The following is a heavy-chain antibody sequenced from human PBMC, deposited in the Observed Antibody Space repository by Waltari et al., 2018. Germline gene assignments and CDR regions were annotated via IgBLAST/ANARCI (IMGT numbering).Heavy chain of an antibody. D-gene: IGHD2-2*01. CDR3: ARLGIPAANDY. CDR2: IYHSGST. CDR1: GYSISSGYY. V-gene: IGHV4-38-2*01. J-gene: IGHJ4*02. Sequence: QVQLQESGPGLVKPSETLSLTCAVSGYSISSGYYWGWIRQPPGKGLEWIGSIYHSGSTYYNPSLKSRVTISVDTSKNQFSLKLSSVTAADTAVYYCARLGIPAANDYWGQGTLVTVSS.